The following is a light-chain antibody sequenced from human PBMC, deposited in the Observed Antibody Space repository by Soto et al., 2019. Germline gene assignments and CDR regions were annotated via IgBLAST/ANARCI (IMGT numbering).Light chain of an antibody. CDR2: NAS. CDR1: QNVSSY. V-gene: IGKV3-11*01. J-gene: IGKJ1*01. Sequence: EIVLTQSPATLSLSPGERTTLSCRASQNVSSYFAWYQQSPGQAPRILIYNASTRATGIPARFSGSGSGTDFTRTISSLEPEDFAFYYCQQHSTWPWTFGEGTKVEI. CDR3: QQHSTWPWT.